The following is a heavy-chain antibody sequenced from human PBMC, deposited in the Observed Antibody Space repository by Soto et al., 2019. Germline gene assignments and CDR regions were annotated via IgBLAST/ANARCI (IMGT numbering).Heavy chain of an antibody. V-gene: IGHV1-69*12. J-gene: IGHJ5*02. D-gene: IGHD3-10*01. CDR1: GGTFSSYA. Sequence: QVQLVQSGAEVKKPGSSVKVSCKASGGTFSSYAISWVRQAPGQGLEWMGGIIPIFGTANYAQKFQGRVTITADESTSTAYMELSSLRSEDTAVYYCARVVDYYGSGSYYRGWFDPWGKGTLVTVSS. CDR2: IIPIFGTA. CDR3: ARVVDYYGSGSYYRGWFDP.